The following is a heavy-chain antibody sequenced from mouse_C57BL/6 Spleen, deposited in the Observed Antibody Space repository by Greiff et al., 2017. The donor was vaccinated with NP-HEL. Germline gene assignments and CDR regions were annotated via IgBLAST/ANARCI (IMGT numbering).Heavy chain of an antibody. D-gene: IGHD1-1*01. Sequence: EVQGVESGGGLVKPGGSLKLSCAASGFTFSRYAMSWVRQTPEKRLEWVATISDGGSYTYYPDNVKGRFTISRDNTKNNLYLQMSHLKSEDTAMYYCAREHGSHGYFDVWGTGTTVTVSS. CDR2: ISDGGSYT. V-gene: IGHV5-4*01. CDR1: GFTFSRYA. CDR3: AREHGSHGYFDV. J-gene: IGHJ1*03.